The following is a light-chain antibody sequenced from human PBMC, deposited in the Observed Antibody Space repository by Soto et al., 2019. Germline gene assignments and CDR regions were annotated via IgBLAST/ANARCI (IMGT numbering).Light chain of an antibody. CDR2: MAS. Sequence: DIQMTQSPSTLSASVGDRVTITCRASQSISNWLAWYQQKPGKAPKLLIYMASTLETGVPSRFSGSGSGAEFTLTISSLQPEDFAPYYCQQYKSFPWTFGQGTKVDIK. V-gene: IGKV1-5*03. CDR3: QQYKSFPWT. J-gene: IGKJ1*01. CDR1: QSISNW.